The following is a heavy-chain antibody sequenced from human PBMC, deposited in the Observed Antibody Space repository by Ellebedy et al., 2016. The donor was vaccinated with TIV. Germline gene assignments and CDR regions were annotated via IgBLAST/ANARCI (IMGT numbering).Heavy chain of an antibody. Sequence: GESLKISCAASGFTFSDYYMSWIRQAPGKGLEWVSYISSSGSYTTYADSVKGRFNISRDNAKNSLYLQMNSLRAEDTAVYYCATQTPEYGDFDYWGQGTLVTVSS. V-gene: IGHV3-11*06. CDR1: GFTFSDYY. CDR3: ATQTPEYGDFDY. D-gene: IGHD6-6*01. CDR2: ISSSGSYT. J-gene: IGHJ4*02.